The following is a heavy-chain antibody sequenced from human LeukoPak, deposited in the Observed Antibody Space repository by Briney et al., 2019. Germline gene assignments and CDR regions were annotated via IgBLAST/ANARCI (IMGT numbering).Heavy chain of an antibody. D-gene: IGHD6-19*01. V-gene: IGHV3-72*01. Sequence: QTGGSLRFSCAASGFTFSDHYMDWVRQAPGKGLEWVGRIRNKANSYTTEYAASVKGRFTISRDDSKNSLYLQINSLKIEDTAVYYCARVGSSGWEDYWGQGTLVTVSS. CDR3: ARVGSSGWEDY. CDR2: IRNKANSYTT. CDR1: GFTFSDHY. J-gene: IGHJ4*02.